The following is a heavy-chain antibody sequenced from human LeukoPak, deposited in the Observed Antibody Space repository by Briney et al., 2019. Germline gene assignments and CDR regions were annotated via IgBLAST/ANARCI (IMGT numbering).Heavy chain of an antibody. V-gene: IGHV3-30*18. D-gene: IGHD6-19*01. CDR3: AKAGYSSGWTRDYFDY. J-gene: IGHJ4*02. CDR2: ISYDGSNK. CDR1: GFTFSSYG. Sequence: PGGSLRLSCAASGFTFSSYGMHWVRQAPDKGLEWVSVISYDGSNKYYADSVKGRFTISRDNSKNTLYLQMNSLRAEDTAVYYCAKAGYSSGWTRDYFDYWGQGTLVTVSS.